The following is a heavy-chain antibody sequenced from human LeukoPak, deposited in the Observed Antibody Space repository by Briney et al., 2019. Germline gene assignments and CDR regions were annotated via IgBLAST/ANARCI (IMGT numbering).Heavy chain of an antibody. V-gene: IGHV1-18*01. D-gene: IGHD3-10*01. J-gene: IGHJ4*02. CDR1: GYTFTGYG. CDR3: ARDVISGTYYVDY. Sequence: ASVKVSCKASGYTFTGYGISWVRQAPGQGLEWMGWTSAYNGNTNYAQKLRGRFTMTTDTSTSTAYMELRSLRSDDTAVYYCARDVISGTYYVDYWGQGTLVTVSS. CDR2: TSAYNGNT.